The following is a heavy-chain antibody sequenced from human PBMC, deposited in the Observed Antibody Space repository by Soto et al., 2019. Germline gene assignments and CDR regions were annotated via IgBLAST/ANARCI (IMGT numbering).Heavy chain of an antibody. Sequence: AAVKVSCKASGGTFSSYAIRGVQQAPGQPLEWLGVNIPIFGKANYARKFQGRVTITTGESTSTAYMELRSLRSEDTAVSYCARDPNSSGWTMIDYWGQGTLVTVSS. CDR2: NIPIFGKA. D-gene: IGHD6-19*01. V-gene: IGHV1-69*05. CDR1: GGTFSSYA. J-gene: IGHJ4*02. CDR3: ARDPNSSGWTMIDY.